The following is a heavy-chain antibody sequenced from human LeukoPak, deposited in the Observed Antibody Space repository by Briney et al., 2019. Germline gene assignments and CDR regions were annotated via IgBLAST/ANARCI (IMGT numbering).Heavy chain of an antibody. D-gene: IGHD2-2*01. CDR2: INSDGSRT. J-gene: IGHJ3*02. CDR1: GFIFSRYW. V-gene: IGHV3-74*03. Sequence: GGSLRLSCEASGFIFSRYWMHWVRQAPGKGLVWVSRINSDGSRTTYADSVKGRFTISRDNAKNTLYLQMNSLRAEDTAVYYCASLFLCYGCSSSSHSFNIWGQGTMVTVSS. CDR3: ASLFLCYGCSSSSHSFNI.